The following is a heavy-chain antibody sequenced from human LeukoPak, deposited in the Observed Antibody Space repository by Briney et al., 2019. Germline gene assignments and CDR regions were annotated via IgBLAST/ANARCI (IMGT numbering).Heavy chain of an antibody. Sequence: SETLSLTCAVYGGSFSGYYWSWIRQPPGKGLEWIGEINHSGSTNYNPSLKSRVTISVDTSKNQFSLKLSSVTAADTAVYYCARLTVLGSWYNRRRYWRFDPWGRGTLVTVSS. CDR3: ARLTVLGSWYNRRRYWRFDP. V-gene: IGHV4-34*01. D-gene: IGHD6-13*01. J-gene: IGHJ5*02. CDR1: GGSFSGYY. CDR2: INHSGST.